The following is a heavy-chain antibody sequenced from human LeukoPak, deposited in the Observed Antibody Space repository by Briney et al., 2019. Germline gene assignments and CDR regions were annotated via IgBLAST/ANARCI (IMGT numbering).Heavy chain of an antibody. CDR1: GYTFTSYD. D-gene: IGHD3-22*01. CDR2: ISAYNGNT. V-gene: IGHV1-18*01. Sequence: ASVKVSCKASGYTFTSYDISWVRQAPGQGLEWMGWISAYNGNTNYAQKLQGRVTMTTDTSTSTAYMELRSLRSDDTAVYYCAREGLYYDSSGNAFDIWGQGTMVTVSS. CDR3: AREGLYYDSSGNAFDI. J-gene: IGHJ3*02.